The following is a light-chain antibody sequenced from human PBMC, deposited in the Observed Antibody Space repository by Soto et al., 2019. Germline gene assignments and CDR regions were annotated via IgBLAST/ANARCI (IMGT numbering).Light chain of an antibody. CDR2: NSS. Sequence: EIVLTQSPGTLSLSPGERATLSCRASQSVRSNYLAWYQQKPGQAPRLLIYNSSTRATGIPDRFSGSGSGTDFTLTISRLEPEDFALYYYQQYRDLPQTFGQGTQVEIK. J-gene: IGKJ1*01. CDR3: QQYRDLPQT. V-gene: IGKV3-20*01. CDR1: QSVRSNY.